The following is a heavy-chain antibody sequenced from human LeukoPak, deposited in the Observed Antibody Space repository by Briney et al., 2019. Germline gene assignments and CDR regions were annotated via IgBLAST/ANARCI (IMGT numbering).Heavy chain of an antibody. J-gene: IGHJ3*02. Sequence: GGSLRLSCAASGFTFSSYAMSWVRQAPGKGLEWVSAISGSGGSTYYADSAKGRFTISRDNSKNTLYLQMNSLRAEDTAVYYCAKDRDATDITGAFDIWGQGTMVTVSS. CDR1: GFTFSSYA. V-gene: IGHV3-23*01. CDR2: ISGSGGST. D-gene: IGHD2-21*02. CDR3: AKDRDATDITGAFDI.